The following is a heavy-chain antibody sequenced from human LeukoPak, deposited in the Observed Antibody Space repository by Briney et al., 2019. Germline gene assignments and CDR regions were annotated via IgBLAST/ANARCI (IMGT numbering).Heavy chain of an antibody. V-gene: IGHV3-30*18. CDR3: TKGGGSGEYSDYYFDY. CDR2: ISYDGRNK. J-gene: IGHJ4*02. Sequence: GGSLRLSCAASGFTLRRYGMHWVRQAPGKGLEWLAAISYDGRNKYYGDSARGRFTISGDKSENTMYLQMNSLTFEDTAVYYCTKGGGSGEYSDYYFDYWGQGTLVTVSS. D-gene: IGHD4-11*01. CDR1: GFTLRRYG.